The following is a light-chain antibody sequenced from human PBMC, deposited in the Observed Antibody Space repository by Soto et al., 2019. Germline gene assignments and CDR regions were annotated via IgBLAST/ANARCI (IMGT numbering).Light chain of an antibody. CDR2: DAS. CDR1: QSVGASRRKDTN. CDR3: QQSHTAPLT. J-gene: IGKJ4*01. V-gene: IGKV1-39*01. Sequence: DIQMTQSPSSLSASVGERVTITCRASQSVGASRRKDTNLNWYQQKPGKAPKLLIHDASSLQSGVPSRFSGSGSGTDFTLTISSLQPEDFATYYCQQSHTAPLTFGGGTKVEVK.